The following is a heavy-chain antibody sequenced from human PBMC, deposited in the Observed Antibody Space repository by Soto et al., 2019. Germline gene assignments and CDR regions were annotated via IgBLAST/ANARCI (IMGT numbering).Heavy chain of an antibody. Sequence: PGGSLRLSCAASGFTFSSYAMSWVRQAPGKGLEWVSAISGSGGSTYYADSVKGRFTISRDNSKNTLYLQMNSLRAEDTAVYYCFSISPREPHSRVDYWGQGTLVTVSS. J-gene: IGHJ4*02. D-gene: IGHD3-10*01. CDR3: FSISPREPHSRVDY. V-gene: IGHV3-23*01. CDR2: ISGSGGST. CDR1: GFTFSSYA.